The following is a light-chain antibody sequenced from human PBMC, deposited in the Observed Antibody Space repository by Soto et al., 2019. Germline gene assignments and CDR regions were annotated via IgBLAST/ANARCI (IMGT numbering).Light chain of an antibody. CDR3: QSYDSSLSGSI. CDR2: GNS. J-gene: IGLJ2*01. CDR1: SSNIGAGYD. V-gene: IGLV1-40*01. Sequence: QSVLTQPPSVSGAPGQRVTISCTGSSSNIGAGYDVHWYQQLPGTAPKLLIYGNSNRPSGVPDRFSGSKSGTSASLAITALQAADDADYYCQSYDSSLSGSIFGGGTKLTVL.